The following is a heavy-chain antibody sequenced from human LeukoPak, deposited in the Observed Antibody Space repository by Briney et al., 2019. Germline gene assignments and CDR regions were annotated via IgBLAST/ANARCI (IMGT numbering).Heavy chain of an antibody. J-gene: IGHJ6*04. CDR3: ARNQLLLTPHYYYYYGMDV. V-gene: IGHV4-34*01. CDR2: INHSGST. CDR1: GGSFSGYY. Sequence: SETLSLTCAVYGGSFSGYYWSWIRQPPGKGLEWIGEINHSGSTNYNPSLKSRVTISVDTSKNQFSLKLSSVTAADTAVYYCARNQLLLTPHYYYYYGMDVWGKGTTVTVSP. D-gene: IGHD2-2*01.